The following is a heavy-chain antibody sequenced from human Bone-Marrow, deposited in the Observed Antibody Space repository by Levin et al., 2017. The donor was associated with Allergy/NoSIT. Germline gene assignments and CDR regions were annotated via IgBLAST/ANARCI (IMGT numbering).Heavy chain of an antibody. CDR3: AREAGGSRQHDF. CDR2: MYGGGIT. V-gene: IGHV4-4*07. D-gene: IGHD2-15*01. J-gene: IGHJ4*02. CDR1: GGSISGYF. Sequence: SQTLSLTCTVSGGSISGYFWSWLRQPAGKGLEWIGRMYGGGITNYNPSLERRITNSLDTSKNQLSLQLTSVTAADTAVYYCAREAGGSRQHDFWGQGTLVTVSS.